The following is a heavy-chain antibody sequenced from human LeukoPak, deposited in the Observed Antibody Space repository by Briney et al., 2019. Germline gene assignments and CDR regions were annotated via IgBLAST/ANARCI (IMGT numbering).Heavy chain of an antibody. Sequence: GGSLRLSCVASGFTFSNAWMSWVRQAPGKGLEWVGRIKSKTDGATIDYAEPVKGRFTISRDDSKNTLYLEMNSLKTEDTGVYYCATGRSFGYGMDVWGQGTTVTVSS. D-gene: IGHD3-16*01. CDR3: ATGRSFGYGMDV. CDR2: IKSKTDGATI. V-gene: IGHV3-15*01. CDR1: GFTFSNAW. J-gene: IGHJ6*02.